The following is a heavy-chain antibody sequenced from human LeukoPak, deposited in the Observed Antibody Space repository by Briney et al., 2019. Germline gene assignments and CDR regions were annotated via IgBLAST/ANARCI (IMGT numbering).Heavy chain of an antibody. CDR1: GLTFSSHW. CDR2: ITNDGSST. D-gene: IGHD2-15*01. CDR3: ARDHQGSGVTTWYYYYYYYGMDV. J-gene: IGHJ6*02. Sequence: PGGSLRLSCAASGLTFSSHWMHWVRQAPGKGLVWVSRITNDGSSTTYADSVKGRFTISRDNSKNTLYLQMNSLRAEDTAVYYCARDHQGSGVTTWYYYYYYYGMDVWGQGTTVTVSS. V-gene: IGHV3-74*01.